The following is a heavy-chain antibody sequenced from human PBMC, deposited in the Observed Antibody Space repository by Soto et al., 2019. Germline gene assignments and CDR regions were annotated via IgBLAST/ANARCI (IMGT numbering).Heavy chain of an antibody. V-gene: IGHV1-69*13. CDR3: ASDIVASGGFDY. Sequence: SVKVSFKASGGPFSSYAISLVRRAPGQGLEWMGGIIPIFGTANYAQKFQGRVTITADESTSTAYMELSSLRSEDTAVYYCASDIVASGGFDYWGQGTLVTVSS. J-gene: IGHJ4*02. CDR1: GGPFSSYA. D-gene: IGHD5-12*01. CDR2: IIPIFGTA.